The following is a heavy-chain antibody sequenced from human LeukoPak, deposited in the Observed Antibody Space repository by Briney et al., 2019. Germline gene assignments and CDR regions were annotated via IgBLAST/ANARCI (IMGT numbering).Heavy chain of an antibody. CDR2: TNHSGST. D-gene: IGHD6-19*01. V-gene: IGHV4-34*01. Sequence: SETLSLTCAVYGGSFSGYYWSWIHQPPGKGLEWIGETNHSGSTNYNPSLKSRVTISVDTSKNQFSLKLSSVTAADTAVYYCARGRIAVARTGGKKGQSLSMLHDYWGQGTLVTVSS. CDR3: ARGRIAVARTGGKKGQSLSMLHDY. CDR1: GGSFSGYY. J-gene: IGHJ4*02.